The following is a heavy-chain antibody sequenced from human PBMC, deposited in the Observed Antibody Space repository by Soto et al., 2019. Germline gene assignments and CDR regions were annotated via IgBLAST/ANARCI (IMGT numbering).Heavy chain of an antibody. CDR1: GFTFSSYW. CDR2: IKQDGSEK. CDR3: ARESGYYYYYIDV. V-gene: IGHV3-7*01. Sequence: PGGSLRLSCAASGFTFSSYWMSWVRQAPGKGLEWVANIKQDGSEKYYVDSVKGRFTISRDNAKNSLYLQMNSLRAEDTAVYYYARESGYYYYYIDVWGQGTTVTVSS. J-gene: IGHJ6*03.